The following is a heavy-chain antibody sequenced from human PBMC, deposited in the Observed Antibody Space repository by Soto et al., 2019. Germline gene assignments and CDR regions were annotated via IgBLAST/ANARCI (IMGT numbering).Heavy chain of an antibody. CDR2: ITPNSGGT. V-gene: IGHV1-2*02. CDR3: ARDWGGFDF. D-gene: IGHD3-16*01. Sequence: QVQLVQSGAEVKKPGASVKVSCKASGYTFTGYYMHWVRQAPGQGLEWMGWITPNSGGTKYAQKFQGRVTMTRDTSISTAYMELSRLRSDDTAVFFCARDWGGFDFWGQGALVTVSS. J-gene: IGHJ5*01. CDR1: GYTFTGYY.